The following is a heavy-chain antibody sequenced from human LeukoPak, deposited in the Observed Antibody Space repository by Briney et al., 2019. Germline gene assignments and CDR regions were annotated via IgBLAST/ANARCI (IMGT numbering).Heavy chain of an antibody. V-gene: IGHV3-23*01. CDR2: IGGSGGST. J-gene: IGHJ6*02. CDR1: GFTFSSYA. CDR3: AKESAGQDYYYGMDV. D-gene: IGHD6-25*01. Sequence: GGSLRLSCAASGFTFSSYAMSWVRQAPGKGLEWVSAIGGSGGSTYYADSVKGRFTISRDNSKNTLYLQMNSLRAEDTAVYYCAKESAGQDYYYGMDVWGQGTTVTVSS.